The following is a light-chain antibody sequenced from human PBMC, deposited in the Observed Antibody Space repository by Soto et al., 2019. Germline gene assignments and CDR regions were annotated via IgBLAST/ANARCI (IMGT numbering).Light chain of an antibody. J-gene: IGKJ5*01. Sequence: EIVLTQSTATLSLSLGERATLSCRASQSIGSYLAWYQHKLGQPPRLLIYDASNRATGIPARFSGGGSGTDFTLTISSLEPEDFAVYYCQQRSNWPQITFGQGTRLEIK. CDR1: QSIGSY. CDR3: QQRSNWPQIT. CDR2: DAS. V-gene: IGKV3-11*01.